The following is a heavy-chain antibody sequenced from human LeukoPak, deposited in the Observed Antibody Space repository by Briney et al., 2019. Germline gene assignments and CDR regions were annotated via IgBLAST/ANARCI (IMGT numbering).Heavy chain of an antibody. D-gene: IGHD3-3*01. CDR3: ATARGFLESRDY. Sequence: ASVKVSCKVPGYTLTELSMHWVRQAPGKGLEWMGGFDPEDGETIYAQKFQGRVTMTEDTSTDTAYMELSSLRSEDTAVYYCATARGFLESRDYWGQGTLVTVS. V-gene: IGHV1-24*01. J-gene: IGHJ4*02. CDR2: FDPEDGET. CDR1: GYTLTELS.